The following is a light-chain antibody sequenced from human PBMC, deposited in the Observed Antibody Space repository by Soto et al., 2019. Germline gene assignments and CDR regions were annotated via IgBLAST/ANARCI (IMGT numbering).Light chain of an antibody. CDR3: QQYTDWPWGT. CDR2: GAS. Sequence: EIVLTQSPGTLSLSPGERATLSFSASQSVSYYLAWYQQKPGQAPRLLIYGASTRATGIPARFSGSGSGTEFTLTISSLQPEDFAVYYCQQYTDWPWGTFGGGTKVDIK. CDR1: QSVSYY. V-gene: IGKV3-15*01. J-gene: IGKJ4*01.